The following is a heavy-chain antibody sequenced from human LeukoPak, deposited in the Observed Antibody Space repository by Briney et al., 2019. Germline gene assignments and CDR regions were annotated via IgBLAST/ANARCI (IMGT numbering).Heavy chain of an antibody. CDR1: GGSISSYY. D-gene: IGHD6-6*01. V-gene: IGHV4-59*08. J-gene: IGHJ6*02. CDR2: IYYSGST. CDR3: ARSIAARYYYYGMDV. Sequence: SETLSLTCTASGGSISSYYWSWIRQPPGKGLEWIGYIYYSGSTNYNPSLKSRVTISVDTSKNQFSLKLSSVTAADTAVYYCARSIAARYYYYGMDVWGQGTTVTVSS.